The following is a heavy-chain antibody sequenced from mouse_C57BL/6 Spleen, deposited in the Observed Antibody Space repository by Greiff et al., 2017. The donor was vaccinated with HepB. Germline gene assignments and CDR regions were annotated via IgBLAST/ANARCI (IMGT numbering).Heavy chain of an antibody. CDR2: IYPGDGDT. CDR1: GYAFSSYW. CDR3: ARSTTDWYFDV. V-gene: IGHV1-80*01. J-gene: IGHJ1*03. Sequence: LQESGAELVKPGASVKISCKASGYAFSSYWMNWVKQRPGKGLEWIGQIYPGDGDTNYNGKFKGKATLTADKSYSTAYMQLSSLTSEDSAVYFCARSTTDWYFDVWGTGTTVTVSS. D-gene: IGHD1-1*01.